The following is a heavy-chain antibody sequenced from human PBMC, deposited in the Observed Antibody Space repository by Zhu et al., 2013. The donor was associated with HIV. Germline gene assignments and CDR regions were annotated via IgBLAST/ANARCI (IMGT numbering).Heavy chain of an antibody. CDR2: INPNTGGT. CDR3: ARGGLVMVTTITSYSYES. J-gene: IGHJ5*02. Sequence: QVQLVQSGAEVKKPGASVKVSCKASGYTSTDYYMHWVRQAPGQGPEWMGWINPNTGGTNDAQKFQDRVTMTRDTSIRTAYMELTRLRSDDTAVYYCARGGLVMVTTITSYSYESWGQGTLVTVSS. V-gene: IGHV1-2*02. D-gene: IGHD2-21*02. CDR1: GYTSTDYY.